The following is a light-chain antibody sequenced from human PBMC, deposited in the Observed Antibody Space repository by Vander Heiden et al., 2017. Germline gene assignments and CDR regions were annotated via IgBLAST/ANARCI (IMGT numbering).Light chain of an antibody. Sequence: EPTPTQSPAFLSANPGDKVNISCKDSQDIDDDMNWYQQKPGEAANCIIQEATTRVPGIPPRFSGGGYGTDVTLTINNIESEDAAYYFCLQQDNFPPFGQGTKLEIK. CDR1: QDIDDD. V-gene: IGKV5-2*01. CDR3: LQQDNFPP. CDR2: EAT. J-gene: IGKJ2*01.